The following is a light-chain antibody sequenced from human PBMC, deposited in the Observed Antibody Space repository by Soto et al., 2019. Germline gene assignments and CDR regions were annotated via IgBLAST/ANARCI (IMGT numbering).Light chain of an antibody. CDR1: QFVSSTY. J-gene: IGKJ2*01. CDR2: ATV. CDR3: QQYNNWPPYT. Sequence: EVVLTQSPGTLSLSPGERATLSCRASQFVSSTYFAWYQQKAGQAPRLLIYATVTRATGIPDRFSGSVSGTDVTLTISRLEPEDSAVYYCQQYNNWPPYTFGQGTKLEIK. V-gene: IGKV3-20*01.